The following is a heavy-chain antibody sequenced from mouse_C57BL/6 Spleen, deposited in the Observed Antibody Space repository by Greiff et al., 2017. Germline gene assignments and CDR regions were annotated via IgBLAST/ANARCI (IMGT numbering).Heavy chain of an antibody. J-gene: IGHJ4*01. Sequence: VQLQQSGAELARPGASVKLSCKASGYTFTSYGISWVKQRTGQGLEWIGEIYPRSGNTYYNEKVKGKATLTADKSSSTAYMELRSLTSEDSAVYFCSRGVIYYGNGGAMDYWGQGTSVTVSS. CDR1: GYTFTSYG. D-gene: IGHD2-1*01. V-gene: IGHV1-81*01. CDR3: SRGVIYYGNGGAMDY. CDR2: IYPRSGNT.